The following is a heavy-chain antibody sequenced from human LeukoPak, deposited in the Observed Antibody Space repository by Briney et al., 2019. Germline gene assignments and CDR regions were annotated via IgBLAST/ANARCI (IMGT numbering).Heavy chain of an antibody. D-gene: IGHD2-8*02. CDR2: ISGSGVYK. CDR3: AKVSCTGGTCSSFGY. V-gene: IGHV3-23*01. J-gene: IGHJ4*02. Sequence: GGSLRLSCAASGFTFSSFVMSWVRQAPGKGLEWVSSISGSGVYKYYTDSVKGRFTISRDNSKNTLYVQMNSLRAEGTAVYYCAKVSCTGGTCSSFGYWGQGTLATVSS. CDR1: GFTFSSFV.